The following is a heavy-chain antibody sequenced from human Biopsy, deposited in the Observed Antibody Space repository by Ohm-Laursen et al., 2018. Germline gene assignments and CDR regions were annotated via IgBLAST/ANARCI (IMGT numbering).Heavy chain of an antibody. J-gene: IGHJ4*02. V-gene: IGHV1-2*02. D-gene: IGHD2-8*01. CDR1: SYTFTDYN. Sequence: ASVKVSCKASSYTFTDYNMHWMRQAPGQGLEWLGYINCKTGATNYAQKFQGTVTITRDTSISTAYLALGSLRSADTAIYYCARDPLNGHKHFDYWGQGSLVTVSS. CDR2: INCKTGAT. CDR3: ARDPLNGHKHFDY.